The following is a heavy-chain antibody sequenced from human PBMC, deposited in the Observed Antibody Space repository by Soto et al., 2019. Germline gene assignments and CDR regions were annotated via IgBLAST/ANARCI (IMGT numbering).Heavy chain of an antibody. V-gene: IGHV3-23*01. D-gene: IGHD5-18*01. CDR2: ISGSGGST. CDR3: AKEAGYNYGYDGMDV. J-gene: IGHJ6*02. CDR1: GFTFSSSS. Sequence: PGGSLRLSCAASGFTFSSSSVDWFRQPPGKGLEWVSAISGSGGSTYYADSVKGRFTISRDNSKNTLYLQMNSLRAEDTAVYYCAKEAGYNYGYDGMDVWGQGTTVTVSS.